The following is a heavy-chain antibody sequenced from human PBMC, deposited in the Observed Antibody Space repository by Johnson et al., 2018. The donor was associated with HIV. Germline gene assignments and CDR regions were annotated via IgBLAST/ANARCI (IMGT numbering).Heavy chain of an antibody. D-gene: IGHD3-3*01. CDR2: IESKTDGGTA. Sequence: VQLVESGGGVVQPGGSLTLSCAASGFTFSSYGMHWVRQAPGKGLEWVGHIESKTDGGTADYAAPMKDRFTISRDDSKSTLYLQMNSLKTEDTAVYYCTTAIFGVIVHAFDIWGQGTMVTVSS. CDR1: GFTFSSYG. V-gene: IGHV3-15*04. CDR3: TTAIFGVIVHAFDI. J-gene: IGHJ3*02.